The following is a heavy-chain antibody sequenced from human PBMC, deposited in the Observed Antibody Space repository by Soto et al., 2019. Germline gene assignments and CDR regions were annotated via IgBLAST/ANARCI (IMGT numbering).Heavy chain of an antibody. V-gene: IGHV3-13*04. CDR2: IGTAGDT. J-gene: IGHJ4*02. CDR3: ARAIGPTIFDY. D-gene: IGHD3-22*01. Sequence: GGSLRLSCSASGFTFSSYDMHWVRQGPGKGLEWVSAIGTAGDTNYAGSVKGRFTISRENAKNSLYLQMNSLRAGDTAIYFCARAIGPTIFDYWGQGTLVTVSS. CDR1: GFTFSSYD.